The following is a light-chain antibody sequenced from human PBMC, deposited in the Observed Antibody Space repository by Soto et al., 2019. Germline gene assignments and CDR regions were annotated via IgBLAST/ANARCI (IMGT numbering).Light chain of an antibody. V-gene: IGLV2-14*03. CDR3: SSYTTSSTLV. Sequence: QSALTQTASVSGSSGQSITISCTGTSSDVGGYNYVSWYQQHPGKAPKLIVYDVSNRPSGVSNRFSGSRSGNTASLTISGLQAEDEADYYCSSYTTSSTLVFGGGTQLTVL. J-gene: IGLJ2*01. CDR1: SSDVGGYNY. CDR2: DVS.